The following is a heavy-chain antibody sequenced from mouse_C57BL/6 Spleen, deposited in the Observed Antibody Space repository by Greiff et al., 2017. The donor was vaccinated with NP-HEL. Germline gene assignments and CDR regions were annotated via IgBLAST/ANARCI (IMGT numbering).Heavy chain of an antibody. V-gene: IGHV5-4*03. CDR2: ISDGGSYT. J-gene: IGHJ3*01. CDR3: ARGRTLNWDWFAY. D-gene: IGHD4-1*02. Sequence: EVKLMESGGGLVKPGGSLKLSCAASGFTFSSYAMSWVRQTPEKRLEWVATISDGGSYTYYPDNVKGRFTISRDNAKNNLYLQMSHLKSEDTAMYYCARGRTLNWDWFAYWGQGTLVTVSA. CDR1: GFTFSSYA.